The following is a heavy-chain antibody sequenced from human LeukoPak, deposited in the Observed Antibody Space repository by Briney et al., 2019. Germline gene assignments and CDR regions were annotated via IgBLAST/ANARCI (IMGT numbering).Heavy chain of an antibody. Sequence: ASVKVSCKTSGYTFSSYDISWVRQAPGQGLEWMGWISSHNGYTKYAQKFQGRVTMTTDTSMSTAYMELGSLRSDDTAVYYCARRRAVAGVNWFDPWGQGTLVTVSS. CDR1: GYTFSSYD. V-gene: IGHV1-18*01. CDR2: ISSHNGYT. CDR3: ARRRAVAGVNWFDP. D-gene: IGHD6-19*01. J-gene: IGHJ5*02.